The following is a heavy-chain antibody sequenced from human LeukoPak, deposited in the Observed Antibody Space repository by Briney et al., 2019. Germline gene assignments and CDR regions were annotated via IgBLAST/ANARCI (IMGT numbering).Heavy chain of an antibody. CDR1: GFTFSSYR. Sequence: GGSLRLSCAASGFTFSSYRMNWVRQAPGKGVEWVSSIRSSSSLIKYADSEKGRFTISRDNAKNSLYLQMNSLRAEDTAVYYCARMPSYSNYAYYFMDVWGKGTTVTVSS. D-gene: IGHD4-11*01. V-gene: IGHV3-21*01. CDR3: ARMPSYSNYAYYFMDV. CDR2: IRSSSSLI. J-gene: IGHJ6*03.